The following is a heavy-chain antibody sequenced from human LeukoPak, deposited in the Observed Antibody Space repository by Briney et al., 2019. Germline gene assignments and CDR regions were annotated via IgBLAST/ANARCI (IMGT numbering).Heavy chain of an antibody. V-gene: IGHV3-11*01. Sequence: GGSLRLSCAASGFTFSDYYMSWIRQAPGKGLEWVSYISSSGSTIYYADSVKGRFTVSRDNAKNSLYLQMSSLRSEDTAVYYCARDVSPFCGSDCAFDAFDIWGQGTLVTVSS. J-gene: IGHJ3*02. CDR2: ISSSGSTI. CDR1: GFTFSDYY. D-gene: IGHD2-21*02. CDR3: ARDVSPFCGSDCAFDAFDI.